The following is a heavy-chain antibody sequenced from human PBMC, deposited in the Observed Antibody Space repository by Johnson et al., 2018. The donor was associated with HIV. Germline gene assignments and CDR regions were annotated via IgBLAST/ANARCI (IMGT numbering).Heavy chain of an antibody. CDR2: ISYDGSNK. CDR1: GFTFSSYA. V-gene: IGHV3-30-3*01. D-gene: IGHD5-12*01. CDR3: AKEDPGRGYSGYVDAFDI. Sequence: QVQLVESGGGLVQPGGSLRLSCAASGFTFSSYAMHWVRQAPGKGLEWVAVISYDGSNKYYADSVKGRFTISRDNSKNTLYLQMNSLRAEDTAVYYCAKEDPGRGYSGYVDAFDIWGQGTMVTVSS. J-gene: IGHJ3*02.